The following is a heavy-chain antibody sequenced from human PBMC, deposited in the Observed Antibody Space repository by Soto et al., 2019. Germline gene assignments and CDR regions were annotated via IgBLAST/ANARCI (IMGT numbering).Heavy chain of an antibody. Sequence: QVQLQQWGAGLLKPSETLSLTCAVYGGSFSGYYWSWIRQPPGRGLEWIGESNHSGNTNYNPSLTRRVTISVDTSKNPFPLKLSSVTAADTAVYYCARGGENGSGVNDYWGQGTLVTVSS. CDR2: SNHSGNT. D-gene: IGHD3-10*01. J-gene: IGHJ4*02. CDR3: ARGGENGSGVNDY. V-gene: IGHV4-34*01. CDR1: GGSFSGYY.